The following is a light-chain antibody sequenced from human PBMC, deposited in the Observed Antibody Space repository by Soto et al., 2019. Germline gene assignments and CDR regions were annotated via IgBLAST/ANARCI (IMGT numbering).Light chain of an antibody. Sequence: SYELTQPPSVSVAPGQTARITCGGNNIGSKSVHWYQQKPGQAPVLVVYDDSDRPSGIPARFSGSNSGNTATLTISRVEAGDEADYYCQVWDSSSVVFGGGTKVTVL. CDR1: NIGSKS. V-gene: IGLV3-21*02. CDR3: QVWDSSSVV. CDR2: DDS. J-gene: IGLJ2*01.